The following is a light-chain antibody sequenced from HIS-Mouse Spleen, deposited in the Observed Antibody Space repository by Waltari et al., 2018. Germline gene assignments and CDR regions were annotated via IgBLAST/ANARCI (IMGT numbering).Light chain of an antibody. J-gene: IGLJ2*01. CDR3: YSTDSSGNHRV. Sequence: SYELTQPPSVSVSPGQTARITCSGDALPKKYAYWYQQKSGQAPVPGIYGDSKRPSGIPERFSGSSSGTMATLTISGAQVEDEADYYCYSTDSSGNHRVFGGGTKLTVL. CDR2: GDS. V-gene: IGLV3-10*01. CDR1: ALPKKY.